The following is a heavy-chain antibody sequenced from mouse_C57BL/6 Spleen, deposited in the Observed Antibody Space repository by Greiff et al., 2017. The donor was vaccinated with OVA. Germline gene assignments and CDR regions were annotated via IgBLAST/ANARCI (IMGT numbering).Heavy chain of an antibody. CDR3: ARGQGYFDY. J-gene: IGHJ2*01. CDR2: IYPGDGDT. CDR1: GYAFSSSW. Sequence: VQLQQSGPELVKPGASVKISCTASGYAFSSSWMNWVKQRPGKGLEWIGRIYPGDGDTNYNGKFKGKATLTADKSSSTAYMQLSSLTSEDSAVYFCARGQGYFDYWGQGTTLTVSS. V-gene: IGHV1-82*01.